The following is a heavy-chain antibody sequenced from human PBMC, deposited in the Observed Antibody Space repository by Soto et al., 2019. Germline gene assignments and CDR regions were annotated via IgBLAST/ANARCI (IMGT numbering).Heavy chain of an antibody. V-gene: IGHV3-11*01. D-gene: IGHD6-6*01. CDR1: GFTFSDYS. Sequence: GGSLRLSCVASGFTFSDYSMSWTRQAPGKGLEWLAFIDSRGRTLSYADSVKGRFTISRDNAENSLYLQMDSLRADDTAVYYCARQAARNYIDSWGQGNSVTVSS. CDR3: ARQAARNYIDS. CDR2: IDSRGRTL. J-gene: IGHJ4*02.